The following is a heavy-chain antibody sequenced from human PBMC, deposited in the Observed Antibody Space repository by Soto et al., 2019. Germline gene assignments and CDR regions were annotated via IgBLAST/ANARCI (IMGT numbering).Heavy chain of an antibody. Sequence: QVQLVQSGAEVKKPESSVKVSCKAPGGTFSTYAISWVRQAPGQGLEWMGGIIPMFGTANYAQWVQDRVTITADESTNTVYMEMSSLRSEDTAVYFCASGIQLWLRRINNGYSGWGQGTVVTVSS. J-gene: IGHJ4*02. CDR2: IIPMFGTA. CDR3: ASGIQLWLRRINNGYSG. D-gene: IGHD5-18*01. V-gene: IGHV1-69*12. CDR1: GGTFSTYA.